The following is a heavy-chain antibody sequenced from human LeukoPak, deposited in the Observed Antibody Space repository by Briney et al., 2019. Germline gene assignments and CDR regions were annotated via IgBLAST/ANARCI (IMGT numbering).Heavy chain of an antibody. J-gene: IGHJ6*03. Sequence: SVKVSCKASGGTFSNYAISWVRQAPGQGLEWMGGIIPIYTTIHYARKFQGRVTITTDESTSTAYMELSSLRSEDTAVYYCARGAGMVYAFTMDVWGKGTTVTVSS. CDR3: ARGAGMVYAFTMDV. V-gene: IGHV1-69*05. D-gene: IGHD2-8*01. CDR2: IIPIYTTI. CDR1: GGTFSNYA.